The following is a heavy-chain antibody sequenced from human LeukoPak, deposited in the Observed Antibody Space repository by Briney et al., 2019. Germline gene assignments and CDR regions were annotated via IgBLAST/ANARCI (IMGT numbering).Heavy chain of an antibody. D-gene: IGHD6-13*01. V-gene: IGHV4-59*08. CDR1: GGSISSYY. J-gene: IGHJ6*02. CDR3: ARLNSSIYYYYGMDV. Sequence: ESSETLSLTCTVSGGSISSYYWSWIRQPPGKGLEWIGYIYYSGSTNYNPSLKSRVTISVDTSKNQFSLKLSSVTAADTAVYYCARLNSSIYYYYGMDVWGQGTTVTVSS. CDR2: IYYSGST.